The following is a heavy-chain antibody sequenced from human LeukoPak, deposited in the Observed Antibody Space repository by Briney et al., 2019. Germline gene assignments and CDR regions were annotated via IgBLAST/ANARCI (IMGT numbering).Heavy chain of an antibody. V-gene: IGHV4-39*07. J-gene: IGHJ4*02. Sequence: SETLSLTCTVSGGSISSSSYYWGWIRQPPGKGLEWIGSIYYSGTTYYNPSLKSRVTISVDTSKNQFSLKLSSVTAADTAVYYCASGKQRLDYWGQGTLVTVSS. CDR1: GGSISSSSYY. CDR3: ASGKQRLDY. D-gene: IGHD6-25*01. CDR2: IYYSGTT.